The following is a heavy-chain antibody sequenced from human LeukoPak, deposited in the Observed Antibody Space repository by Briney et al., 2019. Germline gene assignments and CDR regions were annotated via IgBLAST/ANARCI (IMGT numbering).Heavy chain of an antibody. CDR1: GFTFSSYA. Sequence: PGGYLRLSCAASGFTFSSYAMSWVRQAPGKGLEWVTAISGSGGSTYYADSVKGRFTISRDNSNNTLYLQMNSLRAEYTAVKFCAKGGYSGSYLYVLGALDIWGQGTMVTVSS. D-gene: IGHD1-26*01. CDR2: ISGSGGST. CDR3: AKGGYSGSYLYVLGALDI. J-gene: IGHJ3*02. V-gene: IGHV3-23*01.